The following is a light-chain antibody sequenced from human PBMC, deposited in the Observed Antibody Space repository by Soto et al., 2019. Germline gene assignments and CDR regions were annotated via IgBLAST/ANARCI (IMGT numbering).Light chain of an antibody. CDR3: QQYGSSSIT. J-gene: IGKJ5*01. CDR2: DAS. Sequence: EIVLTQSPATLSLSPGERATLSCVASQSVSSSYLAWYQQKPGLAPRLLIYDASSRATGIPDRFSGSGSGTDFTLTISRLEPEDIAVYSCQQYGSSSITFGQGTRLEI. CDR1: QSVSSSY. V-gene: IGKV3D-20*01.